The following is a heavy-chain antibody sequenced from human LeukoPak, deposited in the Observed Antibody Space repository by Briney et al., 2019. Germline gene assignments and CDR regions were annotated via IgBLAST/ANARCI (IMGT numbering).Heavy chain of an antibody. Sequence: QPGGSLRLSCAASGFSFSTYWMSWVRQAPGKGLEWVANIDQHGGGRHYVDSVRGRFTISRDNSNNTLYVEMNSLRPEDTATYYCAKVGSDSSGWDPLPEFDYWGQGTLVTVSS. V-gene: IGHV3-7*03. CDR2: IDQHGGGR. J-gene: IGHJ4*02. CDR1: GFSFSTYW. D-gene: IGHD6-19*01. CDR3: AKVGSDSSGWDPLPEFDY.